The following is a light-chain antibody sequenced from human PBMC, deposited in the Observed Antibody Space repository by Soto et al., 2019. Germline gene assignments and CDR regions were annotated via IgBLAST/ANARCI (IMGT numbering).Light chain of an antibody. CDR2: GAS. CDR3: QQYKDWPPLT. V-gene: IGKV3-15*01. Sequence: ETMMSQSPATLSVSPGERATPSCRAIQSVSSRYLAWYQQKPGQAPRLLVYGASTRATDIPARFSGSGSGTEFTLTISSLQSEDFAVYYCQQYKDWPPLTFGQGTRLEIK. CDR1: QSVSSRY. J-gene: IGKJ5*01.